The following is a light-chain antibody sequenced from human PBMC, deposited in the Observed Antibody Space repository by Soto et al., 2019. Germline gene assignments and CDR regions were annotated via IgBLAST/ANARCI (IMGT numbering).Light chain of an antibody. V-gene: IGKV4-1*01. J-gene: IGKJ2*01. CDR1: QSVLYSYNNKNY. CDR3: QQYYSTPPYT. Sequence: DIVMTQSPDSLAVSLGERATINCKSSQSVLYSYNNKNYLAWYQQKPGQPPKLLIYWASTRESGVPDRFSGSGSGTDFTLNISSLQAEDVAVYYCQQYYSTPPYTFGQGTKLEIK. CDR2: WAS.